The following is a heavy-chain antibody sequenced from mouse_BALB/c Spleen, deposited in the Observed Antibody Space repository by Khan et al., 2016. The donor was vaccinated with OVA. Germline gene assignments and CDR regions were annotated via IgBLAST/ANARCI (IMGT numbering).Heavy chain of an antibody. CDR1: GFTFSIYA. D-gene: IGHD1-2*01. CDR2: ISSGGST. CDR3: SRGDDHGRGYFDV. J-gene: IGHJ1*01. V-gene: IGHV5-6-5*01. Sequence: EVELVESGGGLVKPGGSLKLSCAASGFTFSIYAMSWVRQTPEKRLEWVASISSGGSTYYQDSVRGRFTIFRDNARYILYLLMSSLRSADTAMFFGSRGDDHGRGYFDVWGAGSTVTGSS.